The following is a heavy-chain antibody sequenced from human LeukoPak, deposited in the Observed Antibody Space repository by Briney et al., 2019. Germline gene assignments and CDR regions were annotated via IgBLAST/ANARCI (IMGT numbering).Heavy chain of an antibody. CDR3: ARERNYGDYGNAFDV. CDR2: INPKRGVT. V-gene: IGHV1-2*02. CDR1: GFTFTDEY. D-gene: IGHD4-17*01. Sequence: ASVKVSCKSSGFTFTDEYIHWMRQAPGQGLEWMGWINPKRGVTTYAQKFQGRVTMTRDTSITTAYMELTRLRSDDTTIYYCARERNYGDYGNAFDVWGQGTKVTVSS. J-gene: IGHJ3*01.